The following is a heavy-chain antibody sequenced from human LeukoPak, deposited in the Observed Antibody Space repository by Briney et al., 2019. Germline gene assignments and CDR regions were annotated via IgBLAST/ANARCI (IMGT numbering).Heavy chain of an antibody. J-gene: IGHJ6*02. CDR2: ISSSGSTI. Sequence: PGRSLRLTCPATGFTYSRYEMNWVGQAPGKGLGWVSYISSSGSTIYYADSVKGRFTISRDNAKNSLYLQMNSLRAEDTAVYYCARSLGDYGMDVWGQGTTVTVSS. CDR1: GFTYSRYE. V-gene: IGHV3-48*03. CDR3: ARSLGDYGMDV.